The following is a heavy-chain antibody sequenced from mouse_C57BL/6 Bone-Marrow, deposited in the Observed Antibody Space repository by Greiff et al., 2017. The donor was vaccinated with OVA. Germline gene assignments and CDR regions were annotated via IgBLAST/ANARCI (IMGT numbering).Heavy chain of an antibody. Sequence: VQLKQSGAELMKPGASVKLSCKATGYTFTGYWIEWVKQRPGHGLEWIGEILPGSGSTNYNEKFKGKATFTADTSSNTAYLQLSSLTSEDTAIYYCARGAVGYGYDFAYWGQGTLVTVSA. CDR2: ILPGSGST. V-gene: IGHV1-9*01. J-gene: IGHJ3*01. CDR1: GYTFTGYW. CDR3: ARGAVGYGYDFAY. D-gene: IGHD2-2*01.